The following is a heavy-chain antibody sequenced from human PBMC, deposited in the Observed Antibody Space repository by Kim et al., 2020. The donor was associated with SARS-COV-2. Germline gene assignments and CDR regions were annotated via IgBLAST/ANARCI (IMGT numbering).Heavy chain of an antibody. CDR1: GFTVSSNY. J-gene: IGHJ4*02. CDR2: IYSGGST. CDR3: ARDSSGYKHFDY. D-gene: IGHD3-22*01. V-gene: IGHV3-66*01. Sequence: GGSLRLSCAASGFTVSSNYMSWVRQAPGKGLEWVSVIYSGGSTYYADSVKGRFTISRDNSKNTLYLQMNSLRAEDTAVYYCARDSSGYKHFDYWGQGTLVTVSS.